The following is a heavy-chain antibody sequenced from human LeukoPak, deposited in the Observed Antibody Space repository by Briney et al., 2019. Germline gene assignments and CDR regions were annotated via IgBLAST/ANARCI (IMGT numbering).Heavy chain of an antibody. Sequence: GGSLRLSCAASGFTFSSYWMHWVRQTPGKGLVWVSRINIDGSSTSYADSVKGRFTISRDNAKNSLYLQMNSLRAEDTAVYYCARVSGHDAFDIWGQGTMVTVSS. V-gene: IGHV3-74*01. J-gene: IGHJ3*02. CDR3: ARVSGHDAFDI. CDR1: GFTFSSYW. D-gene: IGHD6-19*01. CDR2: INIDGSST.